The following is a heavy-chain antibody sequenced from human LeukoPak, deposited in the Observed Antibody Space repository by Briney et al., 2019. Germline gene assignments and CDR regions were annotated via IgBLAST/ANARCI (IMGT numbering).Heavy chain of an antibody. CDR1: GVSVSSGSYY. V-gene: IGHV4-61*01. CDR3: ARDRWGNPPDY. CDR2: IYYSGGT. Sequence: SETLSLTCTVSGVSVSSGSYYWSWIRQPPGKGLEWIGYIYYSGGTNYNPSLKSRVTISVDTSKNQFSLKLSSVTAADTAVYYCARDRWGNPPDYWGQGTLVTVSS. J-gene: IGHJ4*02. D-gene: IGHD3-16*01.